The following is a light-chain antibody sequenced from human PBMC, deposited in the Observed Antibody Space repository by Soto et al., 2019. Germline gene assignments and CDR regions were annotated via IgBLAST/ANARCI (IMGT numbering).Light chain of an antibody. V-gene: IGKV3-11*01. Sequence: EIVMTQSPVTLSVSPGERATLSCRASQSVGSNLAWYQQKPGQAPRLLISGASTGATGVPARFSGSGSGTDFSLTISSLEPEDFAVYYCQQRSNWPITFGLGTRLEIK. CDR1: QSVGSN. J-gene: IGKJ5*01. CDR2: GAS. CDR3: QQRSNWPIT.